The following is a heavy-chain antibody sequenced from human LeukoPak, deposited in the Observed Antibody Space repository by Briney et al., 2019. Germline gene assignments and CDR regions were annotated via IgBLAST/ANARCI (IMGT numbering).Heavy chain of an antibody. Sequence: SETLSLTCTVSGYSISSGYYWGWIRQPPGKGLEWIGSIYHSGSTYYNPSLKSRVTISVDTSKNQFSLKLSSVTAADTAVYYCARDIAAAVHFLDYWGQGTLVTVSS. J-gene: IGHJ4*02. CDR3: ARDIAAAVHFLDY. V-gene: IGHV4-38-2*02. CDR2: IYHSGST. CDR1: GYSISSGYY. D-gene: IGHD6-13*01.